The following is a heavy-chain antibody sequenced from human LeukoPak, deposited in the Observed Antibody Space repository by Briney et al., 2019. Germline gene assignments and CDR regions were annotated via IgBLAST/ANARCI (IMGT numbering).Heavy chain of an antibody. V-gene: IGHV4-39*01. J-gene: IGHJ4*02. CDR3: AIHWGGPVTNPYYFDY. CDR2: IYYSGST. D-gene: IGHD4-17*01. CDR1: GGSISSSFYD. Sequence: SETLSLTCTVSGGSISSSFYDWGWIRQPPGKGLEWIGSIYYSGSTYYNPSLKSRVTISVDTSKNQFSLKLSSVTAADTAVYYCAIHWGGPVTNPYYFDYWGQGTLVSASS.